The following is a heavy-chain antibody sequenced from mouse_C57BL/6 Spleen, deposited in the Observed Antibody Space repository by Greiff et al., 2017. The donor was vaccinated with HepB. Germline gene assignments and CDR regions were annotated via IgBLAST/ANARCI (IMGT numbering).Heavy chain of an antibody. Sequence: VQLQQPGAVLVKPGASVKLSCKASGYTFTSYWMQWVKQRPGQGLEWIGEIDPSDSYTNYNQKFKGKATLTVDTSSSTAYMQRSSLTSEDSAVYYCARYDYDGGYYFDYWGQGTTLTVSS. J-gene: IGHJ2*01. V-gene: IGHV1-50*01. CDR1: GYTFTSYW. CDR2: IDPSDSYT. D-gene: IGHD2-4*01. CDR3: ARYDYDGGYYFDY.